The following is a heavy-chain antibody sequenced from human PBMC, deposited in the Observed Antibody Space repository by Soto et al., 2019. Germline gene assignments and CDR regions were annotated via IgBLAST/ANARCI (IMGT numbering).Heavy chain of an antibody. CDR1: GGTFSSYA. D-gene: IGHD4-4*01. CDR3: ARALSLQAPYYGMDV. V-gene: IGHV1-69*13. Sequence: RASVKVSCKASGGTFSSYAISWVRQAPGQGLEWMGGIIPIFGTANYAQKFQGRVTITADESTSTAYMELSSLRSEDTAVYYCARALSLQAPYYGMDVWGQGTTVTVSS. J-gene: IGHJ6*02. CDR2: IIPIFGTA.